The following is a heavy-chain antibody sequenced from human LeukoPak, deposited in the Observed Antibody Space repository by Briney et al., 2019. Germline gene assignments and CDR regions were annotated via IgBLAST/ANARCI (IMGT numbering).Heavy chain of an antibody. V-gene: IGHV3-23*01. Sequence: GGSLRLSCAASGFTFSSYAMSWVRQAPGKGLEWLSTISGGGGSTYYADSVKGRFTIFRDNSKNTLYLHMKSLGAEDTAVYYCAKGSGWLLPQYFDFWGQGTLVTVSS. J-gene: IGHJ4*02. CDR3: AKGSGWLLPQYFDF. CDR2: ISGGGGST. CDR1: GFTFSSYA. D-gene: IGHD2-21*01.